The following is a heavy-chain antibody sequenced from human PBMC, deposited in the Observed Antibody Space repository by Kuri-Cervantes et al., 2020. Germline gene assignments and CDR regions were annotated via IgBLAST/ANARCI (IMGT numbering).Heavy chain of an antibody. CDR1: GFTFSSYA. CDR3: AKIIEADLASYWYGMDV. D-gene: IGHD2/OR15-2a*01. CDR2: ISSNGGST. Sequence: LSLTCAASGFTFSSYAMHWVRQAPGKGLEYVSAISSNGGSTYYADSVKGRFTISRDNSKNTLYLQMGSLRAEDTAVYYCAKIIEADLASYWYGMDVWGQGTTVTVSS. V-gene: IGHV3-64*02. J-gene: IGHJ6*02.